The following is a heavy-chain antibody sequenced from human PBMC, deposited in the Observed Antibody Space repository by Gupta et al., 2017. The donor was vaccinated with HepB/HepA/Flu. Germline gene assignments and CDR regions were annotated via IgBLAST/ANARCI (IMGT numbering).Heavy chain of an antibody. CDR3: ARGNDILTGDFDY. D-gene: IGHD3-9*01. J-gene: IGHJ4*02. CDR2: ISSSGTTM. V-gene: IGHV3-48*03. Sequence: VSYISSSGTTMYYADSVKGRFAISRDNAKNSLYLQMNSLRAEDTAVYYCARGNDILTGDFDYWGQGILVTVSS.